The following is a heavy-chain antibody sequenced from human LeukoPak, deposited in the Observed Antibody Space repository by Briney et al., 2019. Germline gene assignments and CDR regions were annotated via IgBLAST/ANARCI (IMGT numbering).Heavy chain of an antibody. J-gene: IGHJ4*02. V-gene: IGHV4-59*01. CDR3: VRDRELTY. CDR1: GGSISIYY. Sequence: SETLSLTCTVSGGSISIYYWNWIRQPPGKGLEWIGYVYNSGSSTIYNPSLKSRVTISVDTSKNQFSLRLSSVTAADTAVYFCVRDRELTYWGQGTLVTVSS. D-gene: IGHD3-10*01. CDR2: VYNSGSST.